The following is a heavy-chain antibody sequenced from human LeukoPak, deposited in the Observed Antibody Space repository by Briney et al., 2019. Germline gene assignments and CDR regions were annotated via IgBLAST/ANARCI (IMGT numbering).Heavy chain of an antibody. Sequence: SETLSLTCTVSGGSISSGGYYWSWIRQPPGKGLEWIGYIYHSGSTYYNPSLKSRVTISVDRSKNQFSLKLSSVTAADTAVYYCARGRLLDIWGQGTMVTVSS. J-gene: IGHJ3*02. CDR3: ARGRLLDI. D-gene: IGHD3-22*01. V-gene: IGHV4-30-2*01. CDR2: IYHSGST. CDR1: GGSISSGGYY.